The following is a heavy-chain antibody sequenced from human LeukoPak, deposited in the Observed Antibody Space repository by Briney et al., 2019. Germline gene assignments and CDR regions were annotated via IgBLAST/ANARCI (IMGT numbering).Heavy chain of an antibody. CDR2: MNPNSGNT. J-gene: IGHJ6*02. Sequence: ASVKVSCKASGYTFTSYDINWVRQATGQGLEWMGWMNPNSGNTGYAQKFQGRVTMTRNTSISTAYMELSSLRSEDTAVYYCARGGHDFWSGYYGTYYYYGMDVWGQGTTVTVSS. CDR1: GYTFTSYD. V-gene: IGHV1-8*01. D-gene: IGHD3-3*01. CDR3: ARGGHDFWSGYYGTYYYYGMDV.